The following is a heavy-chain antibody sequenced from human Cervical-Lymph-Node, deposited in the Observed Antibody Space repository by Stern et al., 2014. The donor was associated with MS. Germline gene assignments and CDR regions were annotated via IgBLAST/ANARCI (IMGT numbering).Heavy chain of an antibody. CDR1: GFTFTSSA. J-gene: IGHJ4*02. V-gene: IGHV1-58*01. CDR3: AADGYSSSSPFDY. D-gene: IGHD6-6*01. CDR2: IVVGSGNT. Sequence: QLXXXGPEVKKPGTSVKVSCKASGFTFTSSAVQWVRQARGQRLEWIGWIVVGSGNTNYAQKFQERVTITRDMSTSTAYMELSSLRSEDTAVYYCAADGYSSSSPFDYWGQGTLVTVSS.